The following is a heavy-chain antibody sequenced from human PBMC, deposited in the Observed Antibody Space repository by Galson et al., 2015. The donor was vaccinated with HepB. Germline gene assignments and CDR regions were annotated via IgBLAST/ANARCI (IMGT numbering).Heavy chain of an antibody. Sequence: SVKVSCKVSGYTFSSYSIPWVRQAPGQGLEWMGWISAYNRKTNYAQKFHGRVSMTTDTSTNTAYMELRRLRSDDTALYYCARGARVLGVAATQNNWFDPWGQGTPVTVSS. V-gene: IGHV1-18*01. CDR3: ARGARVLGVAATQNNWFDP. CDR1: GYTFSSYS. CDR2: ISAYNRKT. J-gene: IGHJ5*02. D-gene: IGHD2-15*01.